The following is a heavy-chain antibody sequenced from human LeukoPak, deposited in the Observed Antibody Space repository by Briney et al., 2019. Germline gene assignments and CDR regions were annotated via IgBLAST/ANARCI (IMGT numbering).Heavy chain of an antibody. Sequence: GGSLRLSCAASGFTFSSYGMHWVRQAPGKGLEWVAVISYDGSNKYYADSVKGRFTISRDNSKNTLYLQMNSLRAEDTAVYYCAKVGSGSSYWGQGTLVTVSS. CDR1: GFTFSSYG. CDR2: ISYDGSNK. J-gene: IGHJ4*02. V-gene: IGHV3-30*18. CDR3: AKVGSGSSY. D-gene: IGHD3-10*01.